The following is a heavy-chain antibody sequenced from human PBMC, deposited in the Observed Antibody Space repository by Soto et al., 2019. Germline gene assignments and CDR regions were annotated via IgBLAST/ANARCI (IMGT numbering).Heavy chain of an antibody. CDR3: AREYYDSWSGSKPALTFDP. D-gene: IGHD3-3*01. V-gene: IGHV1-2*04. CDR2: INPNSGGT. Sequence: ASVKVSCKASGYTFTGYYMHWVRQAPGQGLEWMGWINPNSGGTNYAQKFQGWVTMTRDTSISTAYMELSRLRSDDTAVYYCAREYYDSWSGSKPALTFDPWGQGPLVTVSS. J-gene: IGHJ5*02. CDR1: GYTFTGYY.